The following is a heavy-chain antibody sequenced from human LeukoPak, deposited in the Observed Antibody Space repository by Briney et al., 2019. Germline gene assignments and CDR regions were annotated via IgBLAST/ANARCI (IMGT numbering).Heavy chain of an antibody. V-gene: IGHV3-30*18. J-gene: IGHJ4*02. CDR1: GFTFCSYG. D-gene: IGHD6-6*01. CDR2: ISYDGSNT. Sequence: PGGSLRLSCAASGFTFCSYGMHWVRQAPGKGLESVADISYDGSNTYSADSEKGRFTISRDNSKNTLYMQMNILRADDTAVYYCAKEDPAWRSSSYYLDYWGQGTMVTVSS. CDR3: AKEDPAWRSSSYYLDY.